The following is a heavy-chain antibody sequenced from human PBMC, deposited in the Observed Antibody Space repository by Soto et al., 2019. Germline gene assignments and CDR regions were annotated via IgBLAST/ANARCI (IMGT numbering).Heavy chain of an antibody. J-gene: IGHJ5*02. CDR3: ARHNGSSGYYYGGEDWFDP. CDR2: IYPGDSDT. CDR1: GYSFTSYW. D-gene: IGHD3-22*01. V-gene: IGHV5-51*01. Sequence: GESLKISCKGSGYSFTSYWIGWVRQMPGKGLEWMGIIYPGDSDTRYSPSFQGQVTISADESISTAYLQWSSLKASDTAMYYCARHNGSSGYYYGGEDWFDPWGQGTLVTVSS.